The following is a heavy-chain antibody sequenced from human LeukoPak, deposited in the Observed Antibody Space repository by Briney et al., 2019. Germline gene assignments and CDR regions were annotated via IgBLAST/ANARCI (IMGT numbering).Heavy chain of an antibody. J-gene: IGHJ4*02. V-gene: IGHV3-23*01. CDR3: AKRYNSEYLAPVQN. D-gene: IGHD1-1*01. CDR2: VSTSGGGT. Sequence: GGSLRLSCAASGFAFGDYYMNWIRQAPGKGLEWVSTVSTSGGGTYYADSVKGRFTISRDNSKNTLYLQMNSLRAEDTAVYYCAKRYNSEYLAPVQNWGQGTLVTVSS. CDR1: GFAFGDYY.